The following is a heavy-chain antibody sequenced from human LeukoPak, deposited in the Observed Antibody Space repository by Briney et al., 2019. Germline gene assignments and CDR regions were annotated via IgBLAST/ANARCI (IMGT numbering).Heavy chain of an antibody. V-gene: IGHV3-30-3*01. Sequence: GGSLRLSCAASGFTFSDYTLHWVRQAPGKGLEWVALMSYDGNTKYCADSVKGRFTVSRDNPKNTLYVQMNSLRAEDTAVYYCARAQSGYPPDYWGQGTLVAVSS. CDR1: GFTFSDYT. D-gene: IGHD3-9*01. CDR2: MSYDGNTK. CDR3: ARAQSGYPPDY. J-gene: IGHJ4*02.